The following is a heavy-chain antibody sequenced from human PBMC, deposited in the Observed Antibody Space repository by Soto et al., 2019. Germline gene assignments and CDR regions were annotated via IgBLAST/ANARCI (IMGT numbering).Heavy chain of an antibody. Sequence: EVQLLESGGGLVQPGGSLRFSCAASGFTLSSYAMNWVRQAPGKGLEWVSVISGSGGSTYYADSVKGRFTISRDNSKNTVYLQMNSLRAEDTAVYYCAKEAGGGSSWFDCCGQGTLVTVSS. CDR2: ISGSGGST. CDR1: GFTLSSYA. V-gene: IGHV3-23*01. J-gene: IGHJ4*02. CDR3: AKEAGGGSSWFDC. D-gene: IGHD6-13*01.